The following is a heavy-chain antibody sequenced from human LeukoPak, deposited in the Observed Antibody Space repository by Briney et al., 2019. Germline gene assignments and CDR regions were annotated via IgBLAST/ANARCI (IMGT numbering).Heavy chain of an antibody. V-gene: IGHV1-18*01. CDR2: INANNGDT. CDR1: GDTLTTYG. J-gene: IGHJ4*02. D-gene: IGHD3-3*01. CDR3: TRDFVLLTSYDVFEN. Sequence: GSVKASCKASGDTLTTYGISGVRQAPRQRNGWLGWINANNGDTHYTQKLQGRITMTTDTSTSTVYMELRSLRSDDTAVYYCTRDFVLLTSYDVFENWGQGTLVTVSS.